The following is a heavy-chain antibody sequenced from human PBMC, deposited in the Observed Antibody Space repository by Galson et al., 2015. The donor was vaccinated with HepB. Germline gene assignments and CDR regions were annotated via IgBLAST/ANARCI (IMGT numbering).Heavy chain of an antibody. CDR2: IYPGDSDT. D-gene: IGHD4-17*01. Sequence: QSGAEVKKPGESLKISCKGSGYSFTSYWIGWVRQMPGKGLECMGIIYPGDSDTRYSPSFQGQVTISADKSISTAYLQWSSLKASDTAMYYCARPTEHYGDYADVFDIWGQGTMVTVSS. V-gene: IGHV5-51*01. CDR1: GYSFTSYW. J-gene: IGHJ3*02. CDR3: ARPTEHYGDYADVFDI.